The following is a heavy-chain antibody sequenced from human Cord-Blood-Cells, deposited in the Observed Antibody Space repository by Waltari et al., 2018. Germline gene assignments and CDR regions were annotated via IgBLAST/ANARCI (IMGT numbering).Heavy chain of an antibody. V-gene: IGHV2-70*04. Sequence: QVTLKESGPALVKPTQTLTLTCTFSGFSLSTSGMRVSWIRQPPGKALEWLARIDWDDDKFYSTSLKTRLTISKDTSKNQVVLTMTNMDPVDTATYYCARMMSSGLGYCSGGSCYDAFDIWGQGTMVTVSS. CDR3: ARMMSSGLGYCSGGSCYDAFDI. D-gene: IGHD2-15*01. J-gene: IGHJ3*02. CDR1: GFSLSTSGMR. CDR2: IDWDDDK.